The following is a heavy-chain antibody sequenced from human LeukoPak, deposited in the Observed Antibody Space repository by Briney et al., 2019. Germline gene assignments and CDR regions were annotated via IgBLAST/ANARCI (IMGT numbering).Heavy chain of an antibody. J-gene: IGHJ4*02. V-gene: IGHV3-73*01. CDR1: GFTFSGSA. Sequence: PGGSLKLSCAASGFTFSGSAMHWVRQASGKGLEWVGRIRSKANSYATAYAASVKGRFTISRDDSKNTAYLQMNSLKTEDTAVYYCTSVLMVRGDWRVDYWGQGTLVTVSS. CDR2: IRSKANSYAT. CDR3: TSVLMVRGDWRVDY. D-gene: IGHD3-10*01.